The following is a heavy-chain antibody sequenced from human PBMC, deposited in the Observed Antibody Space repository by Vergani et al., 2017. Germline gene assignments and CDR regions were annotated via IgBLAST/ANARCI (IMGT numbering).Heavy chain of an antibody. CDR1: GFTFSSYW. CDR2: INSDGSST. CDR3: ARAAPSYCGGDCYGDAFDI. Sequence: EVQLLESGGGLVQPGGSLRLSCAASGFTFSSYWMHWVRQAPGKGLVWVSRINSDGSSTSYADSVKGRFTISRDNAKNTLYLQMNSLRAEDTAVYYCARAAPSYCGGDCYGDAFDIWGQGTMVTVSS. J-gene: IGHJ3*02. D-gene: IGHD2-21*02. V-gene: IGHV3-74*02.